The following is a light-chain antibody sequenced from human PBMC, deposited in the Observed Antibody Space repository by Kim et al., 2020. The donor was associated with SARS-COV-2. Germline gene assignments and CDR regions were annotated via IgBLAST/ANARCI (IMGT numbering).Light chain of an antibody. CDR1: SSDVGAYDY. CDR2: DVS. CDR3: SSYTGNNTLYV. Sequence: QSITISCTGTSSDVGAYDYVSWFKQLPGKAPHLVIYDVSYRPSGISNRHSGSKSGNTASLTISGLQTEDEADYFCSSYTGNNTLYVFGTWTKVTVL. V-gene: IGLV2-14*03. J-gene: IGLJ1*01.